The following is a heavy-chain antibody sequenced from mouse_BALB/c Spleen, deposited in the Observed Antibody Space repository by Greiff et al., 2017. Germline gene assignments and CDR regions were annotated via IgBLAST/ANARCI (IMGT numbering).Heavy chain of an antibody. CDR2: ISSGSSTI. J-gene: IGHJ4*01. Sequence: EVMLVESGGGLVQPGGSRKLSCAASGFTFSSFGLHWVRQAPEKGLEWVAYISSGSSTIYYADTVKGRFTISRDNPKNTLFLQMTSLRSEDTAMYYCARRISTVPSYAMDYWGQGTSVTVSS. CDR3: ARRISTVPSYAMDY. V-gene: IGHV5-17*02. CDR1: GFTFSSFG. D-gene: IGHD1-1*01.